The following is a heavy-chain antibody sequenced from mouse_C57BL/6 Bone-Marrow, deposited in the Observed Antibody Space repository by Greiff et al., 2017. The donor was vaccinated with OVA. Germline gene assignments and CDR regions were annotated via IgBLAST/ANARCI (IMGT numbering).Heavy chain of an antibody. Sequence: EVQGVESGGGLVQPGGSMKLSCVASGFTFSNYWMNWVRQSPEKGLEWVAQIRLKSDNYATHYAESVKGRFTISRDDSKSSVYLQMNNLRAEDTGIYYCTGGTTVVATRGYYAMDYWGQGTSVTVSS. CDR3: TGGTTVVATRGYYAMDY. D-gene: IGHD1-1*01. J-gene: IGHJ4*01. CDR1: GFTFSNYW. V-gene: IGHV6-3*01. CDR2: IRLKSDNYAT.